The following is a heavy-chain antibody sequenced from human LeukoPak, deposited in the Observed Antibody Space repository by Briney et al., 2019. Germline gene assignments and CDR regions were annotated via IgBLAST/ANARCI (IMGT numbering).Heavy chain of an antibody. Sequence: GASVKVSCEASGGTFSSYAISWVRQAPGQGLEWMGRIIPILGIANYAQKFQGRVTITADKSTSTAYMELSSLRSEDTAVYYCARARHYDFWSGLIGWFDPWGQGTLVTVSS. D-gene: IGHD3-3*01. CDR3: ARARHYDFWSGLIGWFDP. CDR1: GGTFSSYA. J-gene: IGHJ5*02. V-gene: IGHV1-69*04. CDR2: IIPILGIA.